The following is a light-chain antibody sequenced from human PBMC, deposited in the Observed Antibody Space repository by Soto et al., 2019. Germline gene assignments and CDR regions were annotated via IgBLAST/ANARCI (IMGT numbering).Light chain of an antibody. CDR2: AAS. CDR1: QGVNTN. V-gene: IGKV3-15*01. CDR3: QQYNNWPRT. Sequence: VMTQSPSSLSASAGERATLTCSASQGVNTNLAWYQQKPDNAPRLLIYAASTLPTGIPSRFSGSRSGTDFTLTISSLQSEDSAIYYCQQYNNWPRTFGPGTKVDIK. J-gene: IGKJ3*01.